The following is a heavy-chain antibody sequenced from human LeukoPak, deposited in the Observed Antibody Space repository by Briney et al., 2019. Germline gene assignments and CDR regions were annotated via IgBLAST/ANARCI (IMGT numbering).Heavy chain of an antibody. V-gene: IGHV4-39*01. CDR3: ARNSSSGWFDF. J-gene: IGHJ4*02. Sequence: SETLSLTCTVSGDSITSHNDYWGWIRHPPGKGLEWIGYIYFCGSTFYNPSLKSRVTISVDTSKNQFSLRLTSVNVADTAVYYCARNSSSGWFDFWGQGTLVSVSS. D-gene: IGHD6-19*01. CDR1: GDSITSHNDY. CDR2: IYFCGST.